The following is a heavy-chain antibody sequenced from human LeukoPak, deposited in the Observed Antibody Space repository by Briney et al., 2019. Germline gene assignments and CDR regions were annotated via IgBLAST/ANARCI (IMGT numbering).Heavy chain of an antibody. V-gene: IGHV4-59*01. D-gene: IGHD6-13*01. J-gene: IGHJ4*02. CDR1: GGSFSRYS. Sequence: PSETLSLTCSVSGGSFSRYSWNWIRQPPGKRLEWIGYVYNGGTNYNPSLKSQVTMSVDTSKKRFSLTLTSVNAADTAVYYCARDTTLDEGSSRYGFDYWGQGTLVTVSS. CDR2: VYNGGT. CDR3: ARDTTLDEGSSRYGFDY.